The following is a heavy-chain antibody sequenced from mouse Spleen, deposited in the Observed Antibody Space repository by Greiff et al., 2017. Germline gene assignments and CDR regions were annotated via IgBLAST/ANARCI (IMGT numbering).Heavy chain of an antibody. Sequence: VQLVESGPGLVQPSQSLSITCTVSGFSLTSYGVHWVRQSPGKGLEWLGVIWSGGSTDYNAAFISRLSISKDNSKSQVFFKMNSLQADDTAIYYCARNGDYGNYAWFAYWGQGTLVTVSA. J-gene: IGHJ3*01. CDR2: IWSGGST. D-gene: IGHD2-1*01. CDR3: ARNGDYGNYAWFAY. CDR1: GFSLTSYG. V-gene: IGHV2-2*01.